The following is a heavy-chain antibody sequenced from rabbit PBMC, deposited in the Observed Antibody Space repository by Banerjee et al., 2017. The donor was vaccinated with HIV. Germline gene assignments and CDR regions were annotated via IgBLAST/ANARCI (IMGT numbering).Heavy chain of an antibody. CDR1: GFSFSSSYY. D-gene: IGHD7-1*01. CDR2: VGIGSGNT. J-gene: IGHJ4*01. V-gene: IGHV1S45*01. Sequence: QQQLVESGGGLVKPEGSLTLTCTASGFSFSSSYYMCWVRQAPGKGLEWIGCVGIGSGNTYYASWAKGRFTISKTSSTTVTLQMTSLTAADTATYFCARGGYSGVGFDLWGQGTLVTVS. CDR3: ARGGYSGVGFDL.